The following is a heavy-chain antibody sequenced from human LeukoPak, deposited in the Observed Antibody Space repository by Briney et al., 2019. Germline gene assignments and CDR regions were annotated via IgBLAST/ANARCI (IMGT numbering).Heavy chain of an antibody. J-gene: IGHJ4*02. V-gene: IGHV2-70*04. CDR1: GFSLSTSGMR. CDR3: ARGRSGSYIDY. D-gene: IGHD1-26*01. Sequence: SGPTLVNPTQTLTLTCTFSGFSLSTSGMRVSWIRQPPGKALEWLARIDWDDDKFYNTSLKTRLTISKDTSENQVVLTMTNMDPVDTATYYCARGRSGSYIDYWGQGTLVTVSS. CDR2: IDWDDDK.